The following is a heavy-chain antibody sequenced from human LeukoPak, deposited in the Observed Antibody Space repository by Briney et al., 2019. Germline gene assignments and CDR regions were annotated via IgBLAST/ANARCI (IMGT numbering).Heavy chain of an antibody. CDR3: TRGSIAASRRYYFGY. J-gene: IGHJ4*02. Sequence: GGSLRLSCTASGFTFGDYAMSWFRQAPGKGLEWVGFIRSKAYGGTTEYAASVKGRFTISRDDSKSIAYLQMNSLKTEDTAVYYCTRGSIAASRRYYFGYWGQGTLVTVSS. D-gene: IGHD6-6*01. CDR1: GFTFGDYA. CDR2: IRSKAYGGTT. V-gene: IGHV3-49*03.